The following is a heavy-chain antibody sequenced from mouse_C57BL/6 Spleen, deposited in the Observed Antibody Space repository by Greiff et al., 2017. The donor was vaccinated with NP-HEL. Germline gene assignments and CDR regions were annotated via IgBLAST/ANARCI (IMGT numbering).Heavy chain of an antibody. J-gene: IGHJ1*03. Sequence: VQLQQSGTELVKPGASVKLSCKASGYTFTSYWMHWVKQRPGQGLEWIGNINPSNGGTNYNEKFKSKATLTVDKSSSTAYMQLSSLTSEDSAVYYCARTLITTVVAHWYFDVWGTGTTVTVSS. CDR2: INPSNGGT. CDR3: ARTLITTVVAHWYFDV. V-gene: IGHV1-53*01. CDR1: GYTFTSYW. D-gene: IGHD1-1*01.